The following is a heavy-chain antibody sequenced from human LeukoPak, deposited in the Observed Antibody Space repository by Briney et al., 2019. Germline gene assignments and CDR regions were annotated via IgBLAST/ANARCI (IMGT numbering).Heavy chain of an antibody. V-gene: IGHV3-33*01. CDR1: GFTFSTYV. D-gene: IGHD3-9*01. Sequence: GTSRRLSCAGSGFTFSTYVMHWVRQVPGKGMEWVARISHDGNTKFYADSVKGRFTISRDNSKNTLSLEMYSLRAEDTAMYYCARDRDWMLYDYWGQGTLVTVSS. J-gene: IGHJ4*02. CDR2: ISHDGNTK. CDR3: ARDRDWMLYDY.